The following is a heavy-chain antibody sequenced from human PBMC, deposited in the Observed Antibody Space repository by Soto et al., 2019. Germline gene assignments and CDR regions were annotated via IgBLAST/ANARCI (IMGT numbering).Heavy chain of an antibody. CDR3: AREHEVGASLLWFYYYYGMDV. V-gene: IGHV3-33*01. J-gene: IGHJ6*02. CDR1: GFTFSSYG. CDR2: IWYDGSNK. D-gene: IGHD3-10*01. Sequence: AGGSLRLSCAASGFTFSSYGMHWVRQAPGKGLEWVAVIWYDGSNKYYADSVKGRFTISRDNSKNTLYLQMNSLRAEDTAVYYCAREHEVGASLLWFYYYYGMDVWGQGTTVTVSS.